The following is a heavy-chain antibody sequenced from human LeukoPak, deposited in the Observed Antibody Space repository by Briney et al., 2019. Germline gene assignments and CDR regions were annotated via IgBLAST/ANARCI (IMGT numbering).Heavy chain of an antibody. CDR3: AKATGGVAGTRDFDY. CDR2: FDPEDGET. CDR1: GYTLTELS. V-gene: IGHV1-24*01. Sequence: ASVKVSCKVSGYTLTELSMHWVRQAPGKGLEWMGGFDPEDGETIYAQKFQGRVTMTEDASTDTAYMELSSLRSEDTAVYYCAKATGGVAGTRDFDYWGQGTLVTVSS. D-gene: IGHD6-19*01. J-gene: IGHJ4*02.